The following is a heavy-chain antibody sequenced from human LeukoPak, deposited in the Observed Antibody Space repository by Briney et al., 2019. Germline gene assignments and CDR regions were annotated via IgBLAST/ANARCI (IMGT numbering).Heavy chain of an antibody. Sequence: ASVKVSCKVSGYTFTDYYMHWVQQAPGKGLEWMGLVDPEDGETIYAEKFQGRVTITADTSTDTAYMELSSLRSEDTAVYYCATDTIPRYIYDYWGQGTLVTVSS. CDR2: VDPEDGET. D-gene: IGHD5-18*01. V-gene: IGHV1-69-2*01. CDR1: GYTFTDYY. CDR3: ATDTIPRYIYDY. J-gene: IGHJ4*02.